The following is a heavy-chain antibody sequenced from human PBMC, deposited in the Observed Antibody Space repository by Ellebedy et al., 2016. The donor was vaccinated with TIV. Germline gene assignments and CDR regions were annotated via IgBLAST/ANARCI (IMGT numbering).Heavy chain of an antibody. Sequence: SETLSLXCSVSGGSFSSDNYYWNWIRQHPEKGLEWIGYIYYSGTTYNNPSLKSRVNMSLDTSKNLFSMKMTSMTAADSAVYYCARSVVVVPAAILWYFDLWGRGTLVTVSS. J-gene: IGHJ2*01. CDR3: ARSVVVVPAAILWYFDL. D-gene: IGHD2-2*01. CDR1: GGSFSSDNYY. V-gene: IGHV4-31*03. CDR2: IYYSGTT.